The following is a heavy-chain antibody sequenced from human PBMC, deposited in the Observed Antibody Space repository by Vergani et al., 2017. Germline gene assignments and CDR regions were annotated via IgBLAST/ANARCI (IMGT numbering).Heavy chain of an antibody. CDR1: GFTFSSYA. Sequence: EVQLLESGGGLVQPGGSLRLSCAASGFTFSSYAMSWVRQAPGKGLEWVSAISGSGGSTYYADSVKGRFTISRDNSKNTLYLQMNSLRAEDTAVYYCARATTVMVRGVILYNWFDPWGQGTLVTVSS. D-gene: IGHD3-10*01. V-gene: IGHV3-23*01. CDR2: ISGSGGST. CDR3: ARATTVMVRGVILYNWFDP. J-gene: IGHJ5*02.